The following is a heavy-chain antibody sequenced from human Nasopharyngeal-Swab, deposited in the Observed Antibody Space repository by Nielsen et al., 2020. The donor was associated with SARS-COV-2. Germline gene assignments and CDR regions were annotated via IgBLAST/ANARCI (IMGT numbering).Heavy chain of an antibody. J-gene: IGHJ4*02. V-gene: IGHV4-34*01. CDR1: GGSFSGYY. D-gene: IGHD1-26*01. CDR3: ATWWELPVN. CDR2: INHNGDT. Sequence: ESLKISCAVYGGSFSGYYWSWIRQPPGKGLEWIGEINHNGDTKYNPSLKSRVTISVDTSKNQFSLKLSSVTAADTAVYYCATWWELPVNWGQGTLVTASS.